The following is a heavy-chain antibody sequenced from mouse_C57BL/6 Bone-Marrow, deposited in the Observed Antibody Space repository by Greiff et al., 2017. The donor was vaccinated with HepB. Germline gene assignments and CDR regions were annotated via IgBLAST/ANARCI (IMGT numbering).Heavy chain of an antibody. D-gene: IGHD2-12*01. CDR3: ARRGAYYSPYYFDY. CDR2: INPGSGGT. V-gene: IGHV1-54*01. J-gene: IGHJ2*01. Sequence: QVQLQQSGAELVRPGTSVKVSCKASGYAFTNYLIEWVKQRPGQGLEWIGVINPGSGGTNYNEKFKGKATLTADKSSSTAYMQLSILTSEDSAVYFCARRGAYYSPYYFDYWGQGTTLTVAS. CDR1: GYAFTNYL.